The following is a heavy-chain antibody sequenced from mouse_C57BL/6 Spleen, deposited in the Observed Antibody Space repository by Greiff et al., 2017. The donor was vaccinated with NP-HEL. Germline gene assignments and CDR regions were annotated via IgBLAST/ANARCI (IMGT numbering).Heavy chain of an antibody. Sequence: QVQLKQSGPELVKPGASVKISCKASGYAFSSSWMNWVKQRPGKGLEWIGRIYPGDGDTNYNGKFKGKATLTADKSSSTAYMQLSSLTSEDSAVYFCAREGSQTAQATRWFAYWGQGTLVTVSA. D-gene: IGHD3-2*02. J-gene: IGHJ3*01. CDR1: GYAFSSSW. CDR3: AREGSQTAQATRWFAY. CDR2: IYPGDGDT. V-gene: IGHV1-82*01.